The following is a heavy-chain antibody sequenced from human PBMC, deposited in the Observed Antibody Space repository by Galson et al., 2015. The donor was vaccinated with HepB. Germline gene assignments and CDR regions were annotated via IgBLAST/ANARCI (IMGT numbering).Heavy chain of an antibody. V-gene: IGHV3-30*18. CDR3: AKDYYYDIETRAPWFDP. CDR1: GFTFSHCG. D-gene: IGHD3-22*01. J-gene: IGHJ5*02. Sequence: SLRLSCAASGFTFSHCGMHWVRQAPGKGLELVATISYDGSHKYYADSVKGRFTISRDNSKNTLYLQMNSLRAEDTAVYYCAKDYYYDIETRAPWFDPWGQGTLVTVSS. CDR2: ISYDGSHK.